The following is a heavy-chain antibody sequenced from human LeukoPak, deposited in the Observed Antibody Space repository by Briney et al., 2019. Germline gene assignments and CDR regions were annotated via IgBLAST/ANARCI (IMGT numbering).Heavy chain of an antibody. J-gene: IGHJ3*02. Sequence: PGGSLRLSCAASGFTFSSYAMHWVRRAPGKGLEWVAVISYDGSNKYYADSVKGRFTISRDNSKNTLYLQMNSLRAEDTAVYYCAKDLKSPRLGAFDIWGQGTMVTVSS. V-gene: IGHV3-30*04. CDR3: AKDLKSPRLGAFDI. D-gene: IGHD3-9*01. CDR1: GFTFSSYA. CDR2: ISYDGSNK.